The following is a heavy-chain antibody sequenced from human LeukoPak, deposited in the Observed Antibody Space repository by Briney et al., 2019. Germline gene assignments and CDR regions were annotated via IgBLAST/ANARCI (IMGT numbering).Heavy chain of an antibody. D-gene: IGHD3-22*01. CDR3: ARDYYDSSGYKDY. J-gene: IGHJ4*02. CDR2: IIPIFGTA. V-gene: IGHV1-69*13. Sequence: ASVKVSYKASGGTFSSYAISWVRQAPGQGLEWMGGIIPIFGTANYAQKFQGRVTITADESTSTACMELSSLRSEDTAVYYCARDYYDSSGYKDYWGQGTLVTVSS. CDR1: GGTFSSYA.